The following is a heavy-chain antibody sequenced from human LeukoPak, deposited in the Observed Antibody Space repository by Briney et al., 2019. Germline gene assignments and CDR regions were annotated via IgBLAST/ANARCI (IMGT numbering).Heavy chain of an antibody. Sequence: SGTLSLTCAVSGGSISSSNWWSWVRQPPGKGLEWIGEIYHSGSTNYNPSLKSRVTISVDTSKNQFSLKLSSVTAADTAVYYCARDRATHYYYGMDVWGQGTTVTVSS. CDR3: ARDRATHYYYGMDV. CDR1: GGSISSSNW. J-gene: IGHJ6*02. CDR2: IYHSGST. V-gene: IGHV4-4*02. D-gene: IGHD1-26*01.